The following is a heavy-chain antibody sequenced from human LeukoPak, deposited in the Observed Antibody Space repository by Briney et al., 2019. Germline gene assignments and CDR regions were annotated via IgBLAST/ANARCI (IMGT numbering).Heavy chain of an antibody. V-gene: IGHV1-18*01. CDR1: GYTFTSYG. J-gene: IGHJ6*03. CDR2: ISAYNGNT. CDR3: ARDYSIFGVVISRGYYYMDV. D-gene: IGHD3-3*01. Sequence: ASVKVSCKASGYTFTSYGISWVRQAPGQGLEWMGWISAYNGNTNYAQKLQGRVTMTTDTSTSTAYMELRSLRSDDTAVYYCARDYSIFGVVISRGYYYMDVWGKGTTVTVSS.